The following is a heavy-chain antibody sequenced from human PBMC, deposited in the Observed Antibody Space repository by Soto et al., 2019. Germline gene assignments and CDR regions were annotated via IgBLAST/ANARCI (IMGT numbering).Heavy chain of an antibody. CDR2: ISYDGSNK. J-gene: IGHJ6*02. CDR1: GFTFSSYA. Sequence: GGSLRLSCAASGFTFSSYAMHWVRQAPGKGLEWVAVISYDGSNKYYADSVKGRFTISRDNSKNTLYLQMNSLRAEDTAVYYCVVTYDFWSGYFSYYYGMDVWGQGTTVTSP. V-gene: IGHV3-30-3*01. D-gene: IGHD3-3*01. CDR3: VVTYDFWSGYFSYYYGMDV.